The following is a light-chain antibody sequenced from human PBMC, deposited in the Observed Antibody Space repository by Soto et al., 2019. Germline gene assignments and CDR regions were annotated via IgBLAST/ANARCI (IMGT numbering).Light chain of an antibody. CDR3: ATWDDSMISPV. CDR1: SSNIGSNT. V-gene: IGLV1-44*01. Sequence: QSVLTQPPSASGTPGQRVTISCSGSSSNIGSNTVNWYQQFPGTAPKLLMSMNDQRPSGVPDRFSGSKSGTSASLAISGLRSEVEADYICATWDDSMISPVFGVGTKVTVL. CDR2: MND. J-gene: IGLJ3*02.